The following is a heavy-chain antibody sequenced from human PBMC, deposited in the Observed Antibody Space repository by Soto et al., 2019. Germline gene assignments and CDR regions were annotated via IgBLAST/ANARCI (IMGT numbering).Heavy chain of an antibody. V-gene: IGHV3-11*03. CDR1: GFTFSDYY. D-gene: IGHD5-12*01. J-gene: IGHJ4*02. CDR3: ARQSGYDYDY. CDR2: ISSSSSYT. Sequence: GXSLRLSCAASGFTFSDYYMSCIRQAPGKGLEWVSYISSSSSYTNYADSVKGRFTISRDNSKNTLYLQMNSLRAEDTAVYYCARQSGYDYDYWGQGTLVTVSS.